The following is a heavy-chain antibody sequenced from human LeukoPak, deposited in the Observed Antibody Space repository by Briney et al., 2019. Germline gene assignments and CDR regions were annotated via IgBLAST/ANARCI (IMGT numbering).Heavy chain of an antibody. Sequence: PSETLSLTCTVPGGSISSYYWSWIRQPPGKGLEWIGYIYYSGSTNYNPSLKSRVTISVDTSKNQFSLKLSSVTAADTAVYYCARGGYGFYGYWGQGTLVTVSS. J-gene: IGHJ4*02. CDR1: GGSISSYY. CDR3: ARGGYGFYGY. CDR2: IYYSGST. V-gene: IGHV4-59*01. D-gene: IGHD5-18*01.